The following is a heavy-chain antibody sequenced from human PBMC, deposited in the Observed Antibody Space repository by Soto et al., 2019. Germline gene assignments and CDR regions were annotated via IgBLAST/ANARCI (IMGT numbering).Heavy chain of an antibody. V-gene: IGHV1-69*04. CDR1: GGTFSSYT. J-gene: IGHJ4*02. D-gene: IGHD6-13*01. Sequence: SVKVSCKASGGTFSSYTISWVRQAPGQGLEWMGRIIPILGIANYAQKFQGRVTITADKSTSTAYMELNSLRAEDTAVYYCARDSSSWYGVSLWFDYWGQGTLVTVSS. CDR2: IIPILGIA. CDR3: ARDSSSWYGVSLWFDY.